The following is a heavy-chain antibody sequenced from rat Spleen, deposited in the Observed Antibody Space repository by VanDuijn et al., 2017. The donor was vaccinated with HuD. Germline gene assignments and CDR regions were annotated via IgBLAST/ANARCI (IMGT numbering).Heavy chain of an antibody. CDR3: TREDWVLDY. J-gene: IGHJ2*01. CDR2: ISYDGTTT. V-gene: IGHV5-17*01. D-gene: IGHD5-1*01. CDR1: GFTFSGYG. Sequence: EVQLVESGGGLIQPGRSLKVSCAASGFTFSGYGMGWVRQAPKKGLEWVATISYDGTTTSYRDSVRGRFTVSRDNAKSTLYLQMDSLRSEDTATYYCTREDWVLDYWGQGVMVTVSS.